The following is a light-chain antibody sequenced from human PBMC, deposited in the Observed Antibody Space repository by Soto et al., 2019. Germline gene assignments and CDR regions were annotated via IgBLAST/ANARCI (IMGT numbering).Light chain of an antibody. CDR3: QQANSFPHT. V-gene: IGKV1-5*01. J-gene: IGKJ5*01. Sequence: DIQMTQSPSTLSASVGDRVTITCRASQSISSWLAWYQQKPGKAPKLLIYDASSLESGVPSRFSGSGSGTDFTLTISSLQPEDFATYYCQQANSFPHTFGQGTRLEIK. CDR2: DAS. CDR1: QSISSW.